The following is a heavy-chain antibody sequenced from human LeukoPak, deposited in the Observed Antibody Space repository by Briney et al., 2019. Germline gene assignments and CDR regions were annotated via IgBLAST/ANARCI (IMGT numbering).Heavy chain of an antibody. D-gene: IGHD6-13*01. J-gene: IGHJ6*02. CDR2: ISWNSGSI. Sequence: GGSLRLSCAASGFTFDDYPMHWVRQAPGKGLEWVSGISWNSGSIGYADSVKGRFTISRDNAKNSLYLQMNSLRAENTALYYCAKDSSSYYYYGMDVWGQGTTVTVSS. CDR1: GFTFDDYP. CDR3: AKDSSSYYYYGMDV. V-gene: IGHV3-9*01.